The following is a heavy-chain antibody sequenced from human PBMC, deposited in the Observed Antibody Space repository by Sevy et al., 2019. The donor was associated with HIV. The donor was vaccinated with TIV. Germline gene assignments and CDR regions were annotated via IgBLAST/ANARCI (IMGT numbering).Heavy chain of an antibody. Sequence: GGSLRLSCAASGFTFSKYSMSWVRQPPGKGLEWVSTLSFVCGEINYADSVKGRFTISRDNSKGSVYLQMNNLRPEDTVVYCCAREGCTKPHDYWGQGTLVTVSS. CDR2: LSFVCGEI. V-gene: IGHV3-23*01. CDR3: AREGCTKPHDY. D-gene: IGHD2-8*01. J-gene: IGHJ4*02. CDR1: GFTFSKYS.